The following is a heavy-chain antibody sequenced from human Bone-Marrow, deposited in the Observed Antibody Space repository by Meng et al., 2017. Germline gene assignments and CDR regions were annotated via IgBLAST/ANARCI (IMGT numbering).Heavy chain of an antibody. V-gene: IGHV1-69*05. Sequence: SAKVSCKASGGTFSSYAISWVRQAPGQGLEWMGGIIPILGTANYAQKFQGRVTITTDESTSTAYMELSSLRSEDTAVYYCARYCGGDCYEGGYWGQGTLVTVSS. J-gene: IGHJ4*02. CDR2: IIPILGTA. CDR1: GGTFSSYA. D-gene: IGHD2-21*02. CDR3: ARYCGGDCYEGGY.